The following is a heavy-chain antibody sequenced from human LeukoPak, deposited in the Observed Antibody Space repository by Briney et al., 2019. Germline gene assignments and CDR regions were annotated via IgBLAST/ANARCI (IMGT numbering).Heavy chain of an antibody. V-gene: IGHV4-59*08. CDR2: IYYSGRT. Sequence: PSETLSLTCTVSGGFISSYYGICIRQPPGKAVVGFGYIYYSGRTNYNPSLESRVTISVDTSKNQVPLKLSSVTPANTAVYYCARHLELRDSSGYYYFSDAFDIWGQGTMVTVSS. CDR1: GGFISSYY. J-gene: IGHJ3*02. D-gene: IGHD3-22*01. CDR3: ARHLELRDSSGYYYFSDAFDI.